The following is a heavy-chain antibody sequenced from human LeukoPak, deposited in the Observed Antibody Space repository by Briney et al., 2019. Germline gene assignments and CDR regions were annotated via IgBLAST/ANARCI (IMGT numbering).Heavy chain of an antibody. CDR1: GGSISSGSYY. J-gene: IGHJ4*02. CDR2: IYTSGST. Sequence: PSQTLSLTCTVSGGSISSGSYYWSWIRQPAGKGLEWIGRIYTSGSTNYNPSLKSRVTISVDTSKDQFSLKLSSVTAADTAVYYCARHLSSYSFDYWGQGTLVTVSS. D-gene: IGHD3-3*02. V-gene: IGHV4-61*02. CDR3: ARHLSSYSFDY.